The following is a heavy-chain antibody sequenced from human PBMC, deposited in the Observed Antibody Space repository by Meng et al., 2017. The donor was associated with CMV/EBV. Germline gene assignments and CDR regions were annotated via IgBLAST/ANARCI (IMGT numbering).Heavy chain of an antibody. CDR1: GYRFSDHY. CDR2: IYPNSGGT. V-gene: IGHV1-2*02. CDR3: VRDHNWGPDY. J-gene: IGHJ4*02. D-gene: IGHD1-1*01. Sequence: VRLVQPGPWVKVSGASGKVSWQTSGYRFSDHYMHWVRQAPGQGLEWMGWIYPNSGGTHYAQKFQDRVTMTRDTSISTVYMELSRLTSDDTAVYYCVRDHNWGPDYWGQGTLVTVSS.